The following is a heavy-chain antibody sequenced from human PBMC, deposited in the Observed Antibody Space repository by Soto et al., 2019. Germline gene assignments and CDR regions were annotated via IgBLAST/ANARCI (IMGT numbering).Heavy chain of an antibody. J-gene: IGHJ4*02. CDR2: IHSSGNL. CDR3: ARDVGKNY. D-gene: IGHD3-10*01. CDR1: GASVSSYY. Sequence: SETLSLTCTVSGASVSSYYRSWFRQPVGKGLEWIGRIHSSGNLNYNPSLESRVTMSLDTSKNQFSLRLTSVTAADTALYLCARDVGKNYWGQGIRVTVSS. V-gene: IGHV4-4*07.